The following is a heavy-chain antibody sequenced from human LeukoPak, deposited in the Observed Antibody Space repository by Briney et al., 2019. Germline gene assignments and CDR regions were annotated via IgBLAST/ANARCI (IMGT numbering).Heavy chain of an antibody. J-gene: IGHJ4*02. D-gene: IGHD3-22*01. CDR1: GYTFTGYY. Sequence: GASVKVSCKASGYTFTGYYMHWVRQAPGQGLEWMGWINPNSGGTNYAQKFQGRVTMTRDTSISTAYMELSRLRSDDTAVYYCARHPHYYYDSSGYYWNLVYFDYWGQGTLVTVSS. CDR3: ARHPHYYYDSSGYYWNLVYFDY. CDR2: INPNSGGT. V-gene: IGHV1-2*02.